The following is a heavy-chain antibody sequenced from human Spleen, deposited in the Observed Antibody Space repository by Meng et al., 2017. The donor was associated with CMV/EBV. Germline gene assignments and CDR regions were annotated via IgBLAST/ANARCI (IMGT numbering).Heavy chain of an antibody. V-gene: IGHV4-34*01. D-gene: IGHD2-15*01. CDR2: INHSGST. CDR1: GGSFSGYY. J-gene: IGHJ4*02. Sequence: QVQLQQWGAGLLKPSETLSLTCAVYGGSFSGYYWSWIRQPPGKGLEWIGEINHSGSTNYNPSLKSRVTISVDTSKNQFSLKLSSVTAADTAVYYCARSTSPEVVVAATTYFDYWGQGTLVTVST. CDR3: ARSTSPEVVVAATTYFDY.